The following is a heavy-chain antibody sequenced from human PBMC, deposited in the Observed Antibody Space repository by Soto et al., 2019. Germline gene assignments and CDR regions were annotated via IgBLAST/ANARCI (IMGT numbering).Heavy chain of an antibody. CDR1: GGSFSGYY. Sequence: SETLSLTCAVYGGSFSGYYWSWIRQPPGKGLEWIGEINHSGSTNYNPSLKSRVTISVDTSKNQFPLKLSSVTAADTAVYYCARGGGVGFLEWFYFDYWGQGTLVTVSS. D-gene: IGHD3-3*01. V-gene: IGHV4-34*01. J-gene: IGHJ4*02. CDR3: ARGGGVGFLEWFYFDY. CDR2: INHSGST.